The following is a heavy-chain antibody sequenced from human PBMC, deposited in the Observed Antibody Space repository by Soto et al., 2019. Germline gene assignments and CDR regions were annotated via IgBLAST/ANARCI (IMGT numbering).Heavy chain of an antibody. D-gene: IGHD1-26*01. CDR2: ISSSSSYI. Sequence: EVQLVESGGGLVKPGGSLRLSCAASGFTFSSYSMNWVRQAPGKGLEWVSSISSSSSYIYYADSVKGRFTISRDNAKNSLYLQMNSLRAEDTAVYYCARDLVGATIGFDYWGQGTLVTVSS. CDR1: GFTFSSYS. V-gene: IGHV3-21*01. J-gene: IGHJ4*02. CDR3: ARDLVGATIGFDY.